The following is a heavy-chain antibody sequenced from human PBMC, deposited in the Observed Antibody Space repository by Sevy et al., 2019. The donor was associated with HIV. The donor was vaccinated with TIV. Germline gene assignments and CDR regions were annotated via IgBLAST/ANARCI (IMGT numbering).Heavy chain of an antibody. CDR2: LSYDDIDE. D-gene: IGHD3-10*01. CDR3: AKDDLGSIDY. CDR1: GFIFSTSP. J-gene: IGHJ4*02. Sequence: GGSLRLSCAASGFIFSTSPMHWVRQAPGKGLEWVAILSYDDIDENYADSVKGRFTISRDNSKNTLYLQMNSLRTEDTAVYYCAKDDLGSIDYWGQGTLVTVSS. V-gene: IGHV3-30-3*02.